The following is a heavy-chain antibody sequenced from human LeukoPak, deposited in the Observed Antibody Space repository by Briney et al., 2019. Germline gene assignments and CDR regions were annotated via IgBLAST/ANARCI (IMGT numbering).Heavy chain of an antibody. CDR3: AKSVGSGSYYNMDY. J-gene: IGHJ4*02. Sequence: GGSLRLSCAAPGFPFSSYAMTWVRQAPGQGLEWVSGITSGGNTYYADSVKGRFTISRDNSKNTLYVQMNSLRAEDTAVYYCAKSVGSGSYYNMDYWGQGTLVTVSS. V-gene: IGHV3-23*01. CDR1: GFPFSSYA. D-gene: IGHD3-10*01. CDR2: ITSGGNT.